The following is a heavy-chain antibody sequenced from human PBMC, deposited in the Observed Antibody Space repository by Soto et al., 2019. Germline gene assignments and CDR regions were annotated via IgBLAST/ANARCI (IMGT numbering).Heavy chain of an antibody. CDR3: ATAGAFGVVIIDFDY. CDR1: GFTFSSYA. V-gene: IGHV3-23*01. Sequence: HPGGSLRLSCPASGFTFSSYAMSWVRQAPGKGLEWVSAISGSGGSTYYADSVKGRFTISRDNSKNTLYLQMNSLRAEDTAVYYYATAGAFGVVIIDFDYWGQGTLVTVSS. J-gene: IGHJ4*02. D-gene: IGHD3-3*01. CDR2: ISGSGGST.